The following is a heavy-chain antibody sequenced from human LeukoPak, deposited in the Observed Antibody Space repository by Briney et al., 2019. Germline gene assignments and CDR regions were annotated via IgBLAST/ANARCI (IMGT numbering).Heavy chain of an antibody. CDR2: ISGSGGST. CDR3: AKGGLGQTYYYGMDV. Sequence: PGGSLRLSCAASGFTFSSHAMSWVRQAPGKGLEWVSAISGSGGSTYYADSVKGRFTISRDNSKNTLYLQMNSLGAEDTAVYYCAKGGLGQTYYYGMDVWGKGTTVTVSS. CDR1: GFTFSSHA. J-gene: IGHJ6*04. D-gene: IGHD3-22*01. V-gene: IGHV3-23*01.